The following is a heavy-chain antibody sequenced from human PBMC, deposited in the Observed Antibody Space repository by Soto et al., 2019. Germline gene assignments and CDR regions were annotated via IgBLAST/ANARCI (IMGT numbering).Heavy chain of an antibody. CDR1: GFTFSSYA. Sequence: QEHLVESGGGVVQPGRSLRLSCAASGFTFSSYAMHWVRQAPGKGLEWVAVISYDGRHKYYADSVKGRLTISRDNSNNTLYVQMNSLRPEDTAVYFCASIGYSSKWYSDYYFGMDVWGQGTTVTVSS. D-gene: IGHD6-13*01. CDR2: ISYDGRHK. V-gene: IGHV3-30-3*01. CDR3: ASIGYSSKWYSDYYFGMDV. J-gene: IGHJ6*02.